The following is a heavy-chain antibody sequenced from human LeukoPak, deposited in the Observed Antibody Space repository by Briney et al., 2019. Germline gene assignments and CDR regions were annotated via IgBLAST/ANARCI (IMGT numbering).Heavy chain of an antibody. CDR1: GFTFTTYW. CDR3: VKVAKYYYGSETYYFFEH. Sequence: GESLRLSCAASGFTFTTYWMSWIRQLPGKGLDGVANTNQDGSEKYYVHSVKGRFTISRDNAKNSLDLQMNSLRVEDTGIYYCVKVAKYYYGSETYYFFEHWGQGTPVTASS. V-gene: IGHV3-7*01. CDR2: TNQDGSEK. J-gene: IGHJ4*02. D-gene: IGHD3-10*01.